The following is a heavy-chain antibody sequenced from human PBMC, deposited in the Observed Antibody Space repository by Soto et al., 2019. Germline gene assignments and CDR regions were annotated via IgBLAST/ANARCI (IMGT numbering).Heavy chain of an antibody. Sequence: QVQLVESGGGVVQPGRSLRLSCAASGFTFSSYGMHWVRQAPGKGLEWVAVISYDGSNKYYADSVKGRFTISRDNSKNTLYLQMNSLRAEDTAVYYCAKERVGATNWFDPWGQGTLFTVS. J-gene: IGHJ5*02. V-gene: IGHV3-30*18. CDR1: GFTFSSYG. D-gene: IGHD1-26*01. CDR3: AKERVGATNWFDP. CDR2: ISYDGSNK.